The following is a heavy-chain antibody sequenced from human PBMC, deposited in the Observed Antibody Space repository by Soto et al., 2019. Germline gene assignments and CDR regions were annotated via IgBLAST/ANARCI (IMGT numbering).Heavy chain of an antibody. CDR1: GVSCMHYE. V-gene: IGHV3-48*03. D-gene: IGHD4-17*01. Sequence: LRVLSTAAGVSCMHYERNLIRQKPGKGLVWLSTITIRGRTIYYAVSVRGRFTTSRDDAKSLLFLQMISLRAEDTAVYYCARDGGYYGDLEYYYGLDVWGQGTTVTVSS. CDR2: ITIRGRTI. J-gene: IGHJ6*02. CDR3: ARDGGYYGDLEYYYGLDV.